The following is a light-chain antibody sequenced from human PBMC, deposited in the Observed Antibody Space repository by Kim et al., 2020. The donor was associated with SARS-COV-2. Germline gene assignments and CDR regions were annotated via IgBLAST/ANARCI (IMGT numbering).Light chain of an antibody. V-gene: IGLV2-23*02. CDR2: EVS. J-gene: IGLJ1*01. CDR1: SRDDGSYNL. Sequence: GQSITISCTGTSRDDGSYNLVSCYQQHPGKAPKLMIYEVSKRPSGVSNRFSGSKSGNTASLTISGLQAEDEADYYCCSYAGSSTYVFGTGTKVTVL. CDR3: CSYAGSSTYV.